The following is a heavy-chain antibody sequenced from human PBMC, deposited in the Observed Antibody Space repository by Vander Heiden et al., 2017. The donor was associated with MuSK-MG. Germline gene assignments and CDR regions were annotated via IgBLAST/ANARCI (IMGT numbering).Heavy chain of an antibody. D-gene: IGHD3-22*01. V-gene: IGHV4-38-2*02. Sequence: QVQLQEPGPGLVKPAETLSLTCTVSGYSISSGYYWGWIRQPPGKGLEWIGSIYHSGSTYYNPSLKRRGTISVDTSKNQFSLKLSSVTAAETAVYYCARGYYYDSSGYSGPDYFDYWGQGTLVTVYS. CDR3: ARGYYYDSSGYSGPDYFDY. CDR2: IYHSGST. J-gene: IGHJ4*02. CDR1: GYSISSGYY.